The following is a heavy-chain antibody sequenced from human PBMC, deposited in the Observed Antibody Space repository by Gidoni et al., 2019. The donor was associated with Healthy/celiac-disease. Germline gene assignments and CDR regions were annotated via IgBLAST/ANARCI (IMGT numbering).Heavy chain of an antibody. CDR1: GYSFISYW. CDR3: ARLGYYYDSSGPLDAFDI. J-gene: IGHJ3*02. CDR2: IDPSDSYS. V-gene: IGHV5-10-1*03. Sequence: EVQLVQSGAEVKKPGESLRISCKGSGYSFISYWITWVRQIPGKGLEWMGRIDPSDSYSNYSPSFQGHVTMSSDKSISTAYLQWSSLEASDTAMYYCARLGYYYDSSGPLDAFDIWGQGTMVTVSS. D-gene: IGHD3-22*01.